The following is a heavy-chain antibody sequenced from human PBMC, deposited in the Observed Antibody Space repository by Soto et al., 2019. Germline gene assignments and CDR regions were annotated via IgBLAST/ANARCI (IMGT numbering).Heavy chain of an antibody. CDR2: IYYSGST. V-gene: IGHV4-31*03. CDR3: ARGGWSDNWFVP. CDR1: GGSITSGGYY. D-gene: IGHD6-19*01. J-gene: IGHJ5*02. Sequence: QVQLQESGPGLVRPSETLSLTCTVSGGSITSGGYYWGWIRQRPGKGLEWIGHIYYSGSTSYNPSLKRRVRMSADTSKSHFSRKLSSVTAADTAVYYCARGGWSDNWFVPWGQGPLVTVSS.